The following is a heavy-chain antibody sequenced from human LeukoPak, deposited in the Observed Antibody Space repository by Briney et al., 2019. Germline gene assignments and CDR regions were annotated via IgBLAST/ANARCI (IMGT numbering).Heavy chain of an antibody. V-gene: IGHV3-74*01. D-gene: IGHD5-12*01. CDR1: GFTFSSYW. CDR3: ARVGPSGYEHYYYYYMDV. J-gene: IGHJ6*03. Sequence: GGSLRLSCAASGFTFSSYWMHWVRQAPGKGLVWVSRINSDGSSTSYADSVKGRFTIPRDNAKNTLYLQMNSLRAEDTAVYYCARVGPSGYEHYYYYYMDVWGKGTTVTISS. CDR2: INSDGSST.